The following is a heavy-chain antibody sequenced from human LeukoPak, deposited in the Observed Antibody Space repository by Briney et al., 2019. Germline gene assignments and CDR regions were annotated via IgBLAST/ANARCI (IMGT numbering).Heavy chain of an antibody. V-gene: IGHV3-33*01. CDR3: ARDDRTWIQLD. J-gene: IGHJ4*02. CDR1: AFTFSSYG. CDR2: IWYDGSNK. D-gene: IGHD5-18*01. Sequence: GRSLRLSCAGSAFTFSSYGMQWVRQAPGEGLEWVAVIWYDGSNKYYADSVKGRFTISRDNSKNTLYLQMNSLRAEDTAVYYCARDDRTWIQLDWGQGTLVTVSS.